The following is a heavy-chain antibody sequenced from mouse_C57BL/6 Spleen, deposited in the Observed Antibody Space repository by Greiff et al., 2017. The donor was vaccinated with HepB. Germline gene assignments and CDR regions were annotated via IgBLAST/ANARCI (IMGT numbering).Heavy chain of an antibody. CDR1: GYTFTSYW. V-gene: IGHV1-64*01. Sequence: VQLQQSGAELVKPGASVKLSCKASGYTFTSYWMHWVKQRPGQGLEWIGMIHPNSGSTNYNEKFKSKATLTVDKSSSTAYMQLSSLTSEDSAVYYCARCSYYDYDGAWFAYWGQGTLVTVSA. CDR2: IHPNSGST. D-gene: IGHD2-4*01. CDR3: ARCSYYDYDGAWFAY. J-gene: IGHJ3*01.